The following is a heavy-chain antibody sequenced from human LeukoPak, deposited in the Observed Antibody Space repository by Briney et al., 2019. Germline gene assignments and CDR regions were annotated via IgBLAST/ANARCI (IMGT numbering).Heavy chain of an antibody. Sequence: SETLSLTCTVSGDSISSDYWSWIRQPPGKGLEWIGYIYYSGSTNYNPSLKSRVIISVDTSRNQFSLKLSSVTAADTAVYYCARGGSRFLSYYFDYWGQGTLVTVSS. CDR2: IYYSGST. J-gene: IGHJ4*02. CDR1: GDSISSDY. CDR3: ARGGSRFLSYYFDY. V-gene: IGHV4-59*08. D-gene: IGHD3-3*01.